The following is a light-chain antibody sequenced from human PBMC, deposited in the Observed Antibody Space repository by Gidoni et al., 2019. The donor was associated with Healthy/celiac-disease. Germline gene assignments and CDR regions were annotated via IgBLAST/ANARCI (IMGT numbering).Light chain of an antibody. Sequence: ELVLTQSPAPLSLSPGERATLSCRASQSVSSYLAWYQQKPGQAPRLLIYDASNRATGIPARFSGSGSGTDFTLTISSLEPEDCAVYYCQQRSNWPPLTFGGXTKVEIK. CDR1: QSVSSY. V-gene: IGKV3-11*01. J-gene: IGKJ4*01. CDR2: DAS. CDR3: QQRSNWPPLT.